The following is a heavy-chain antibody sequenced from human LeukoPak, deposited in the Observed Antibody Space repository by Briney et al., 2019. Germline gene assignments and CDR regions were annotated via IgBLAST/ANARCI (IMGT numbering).Heavy chain of an antibody. D-gene: IGHD6-19*01. CDR3: VRGSCSSGWYWYFDY. Sequence: GGSLRLSCTVSGFNFRTYAMHWVRQAPGRGLEWVAIISFDGSNKYFADSVDGRFAISRDDSKNTMTLYLNSLRVDDTAMYYCVRGSCSSGWYWYFDYWGQGALVTVSS. V-gene: IGHV3-30*09. CDR2: ISFDGSNK. CDR1: GFNFRTYA. J-gene: IGHJ4*02.